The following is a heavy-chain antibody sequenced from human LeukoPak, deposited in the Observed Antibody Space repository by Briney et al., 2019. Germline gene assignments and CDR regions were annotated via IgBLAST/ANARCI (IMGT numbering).Heavy chain of an antibody. D-gene: IGHD3-3*01. Sequence: PSETLSLTCTASGGSINSGGYYWSWIRQPPGKGLEWIGYIYYSGSTYYNPSLKSRVTISIDTSKNQFSLKLSSATAADTAVYYCARDGPATIFGDYYYYMDVWGEGTTVTVSS. CDR1: GGSINSGGYY. CDR3: ARDGPATIFGDYYYYMDV. J-gene: IGHJ6*03. CDR2: IYYSGST. V-gene: IGHV4-31*03.